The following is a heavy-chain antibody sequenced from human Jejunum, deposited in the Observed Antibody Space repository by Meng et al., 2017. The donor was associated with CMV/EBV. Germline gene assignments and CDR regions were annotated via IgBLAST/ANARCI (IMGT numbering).Heavy chain of an antibody. CDR2: MNPNSGDT. CDR1: TFTSHD. D-gene: IGHD2-15*01. J-gene: IGHJ6*03. CDR3: ARLSGGSGGGLYYYMDV. V-gene: IGHV1-8*01. Sequence: TFTSHDITWVRPATGQGLEWMGWMNPNSGDTGYAQKFQGRVTMTKNTSISTAYMELSSLKSEDTAVYYCARLSGGSGGGLYYYMDVWGKGTTVTVSS.